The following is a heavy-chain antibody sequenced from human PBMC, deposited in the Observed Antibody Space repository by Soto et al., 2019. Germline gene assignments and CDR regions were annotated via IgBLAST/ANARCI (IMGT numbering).Heavy chain of an antibody. V-gene: IGHV1-69*01. CDR3: ARGDEYYYGSGSYYRWFDP. Sequence: QVQLVQSGAEVKKPGSSVKVSCKASGGTFSSYAISWVRQAPGQGLEWMGGIIPIFGTANYAQKFQGRVTITADESTSTAYMELSSLRSEETAVYYCARGDEYYYGSGSYYRWFDPWGQGTLVTVSS. D-gene: IGHD3-10*01. J-gene: IGHJ5*02. CDR2: IIPIFGTA. CDR1: GGTFSSYA.